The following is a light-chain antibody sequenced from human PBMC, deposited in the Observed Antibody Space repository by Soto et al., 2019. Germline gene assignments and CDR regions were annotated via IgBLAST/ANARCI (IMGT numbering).Light chain of an antibody. V-gene: IGLV5-45*03. CDR1: SGINVGTYK. CDR3: MIWHSNTVI. Sequence: QSVLTQPSSLSASPGASASLTCTLRSGINVGTYKIYRYQQKPGSPPQYLLRYKSDSDKQQGSGVPSRFSGSKDASANAGILLISGLQSEDEADYYCMIWHSNTVIFGGGTKLTVL. J-gene: IGLJ2*01. CDR2: YKSDSDK.